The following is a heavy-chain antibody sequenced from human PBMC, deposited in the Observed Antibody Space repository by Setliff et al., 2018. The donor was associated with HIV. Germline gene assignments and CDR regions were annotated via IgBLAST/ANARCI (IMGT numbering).Heavy chain of an antibody. CDR1: GLTFSNYW. Sequence: GGSLRLSCAASGLTFSNYWMHWVRQASGKGLEWVGRIRGEYGASVSGRFSISKDESKTTLFLQMNSLKSEDTAMYYCVTDSKYDSSGYHYYWGQGTLVTVSS. CDR3: VTDSKYDSSGYHYY. V-gene: IGHV3-15*01. D-gene: IGHD3-22*01. CDR2: IRG. J-gene: IGHJ4*02.